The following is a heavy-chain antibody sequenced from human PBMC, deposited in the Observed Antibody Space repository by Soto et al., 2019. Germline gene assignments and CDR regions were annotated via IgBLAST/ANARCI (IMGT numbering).Heavy chain of an antibody. CDR2: IYYSGST. D-gene: IGHD6-13*01. J-gene: IGHJ6*03. V-gene: IGHV4-59*08. CDR3: GRRQTGIAAAGTNSYYYYYMDV. CDR1: GGSISSYY. Sequence: SETLSLTCTVSGGSISSYYWSWIRQPPGKGLEWIGYIYYSGSTNYNPSLKSRVTISVDTSKNQFSLKLSSVTAADTAVYYCGRRQTGIAAAGTNSYYYYYMDVWGKGTTVTVSS.